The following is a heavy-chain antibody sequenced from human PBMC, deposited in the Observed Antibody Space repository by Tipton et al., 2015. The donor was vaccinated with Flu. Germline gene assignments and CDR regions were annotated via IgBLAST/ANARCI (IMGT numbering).Heavy chain of an antibody. CDR3: ARDREDGDYSDY. Sequence: TLSLTCTVSGDSMNNYYWSWIRQPAGKGLEWIGRVYASGSTTYNPSLKSRVTMSLDTSKNQFSLRLTSVTAADTAVYYCARDREDGDYSDYWGQGTLVTVSS. V-gene: IGHV4-4*07. CDR2: VYASGST. D-gene: IGHD4-17*01. CDR1: GDSMNNYY. J-gene: IGHJ4*02.